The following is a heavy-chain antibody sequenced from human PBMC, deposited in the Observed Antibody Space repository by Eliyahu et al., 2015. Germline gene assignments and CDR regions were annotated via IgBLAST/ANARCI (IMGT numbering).Heavy chain of an antibody. Sequence: EVQLVESGGGLVQPGGSLKLSCXASGFPFSGSAXHWVRQASGKGLEWVGRIRSKANSYATAYAASVKGRFTISRDDSKNTAYLQMNSLKTEDTAVYYCTRPLAVAQPGYWGQGTLVTVSS. D-gene: IGHD6-19*01. CDR2: IRSKANSYAT. CDR3: TRPLAVAQPGY. V-gene: IGHV3-73*02. J-gene: IGHJ4*02. CDR1: GFPFSGSA.